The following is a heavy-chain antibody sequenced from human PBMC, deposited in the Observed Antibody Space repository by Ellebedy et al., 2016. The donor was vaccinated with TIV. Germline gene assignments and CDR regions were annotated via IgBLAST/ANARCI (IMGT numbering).Heavy chain of an antibody. CDR1: GFTFSNYG. CDR2: VSYDGKNK. Sequence: GGSLRLSCAASGFTFSNYGMHWVRQAPGKGLEWVAVVSYDGKNKYYADSVKGRFTISRDSSKYTLYLQMNSLRAEDTAVYYCAKVRSNWNYFDYWGQGTLVTVSS. CDR3: AKVRSNWNYFDY. J-gene: IGHJ4*02. D-gene: IGHD1-20*01. V-gene: IGHV3-30*18.